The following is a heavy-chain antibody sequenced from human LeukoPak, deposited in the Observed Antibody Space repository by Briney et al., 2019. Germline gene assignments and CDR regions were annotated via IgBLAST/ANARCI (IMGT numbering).Heavy chain of an antibody. D-gene: IGHD1-1*01. V-gene: IGHV3-30*04. Sequence: GGSLRLSCAASGFTFSSYAMHWVRQAPGKGLEWVAVISYDGSNKYYADSVKGRFTISRDNSKNTLYLQMNSLRAEDTAVYYCARTTGASPFSFSDYYMDVWGNGTTITISS. CDR3: ARTTGASPFSFSDYYMDV. J-gene: IGHJ6*03. CDR1: GFTFSSYA. CDR2: ISYDGSNK.